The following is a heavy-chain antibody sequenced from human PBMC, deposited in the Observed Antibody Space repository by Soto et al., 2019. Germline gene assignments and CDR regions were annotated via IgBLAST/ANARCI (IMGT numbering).Heavy chain of an antibody. J-gene: IGHJ6*02. CDR1: GFNFNSYT. D-gene: IGHD3-10*01. Sequence: EVQLVESGGGLVKPGGSLRLSCAASGFNFNSYTINWVRQAPGKRLEWLSSISSSGYIFSTDSVRGRFTISRDNAKNSVYLQMNSLRAEDTAVYYCARDRGYDAHDYYYNAMDVWGQGTTVTVSS. CDR2: ISSSGYI. CDR3: ARDRGYDAHDYYYNAMDV. V-gene: IGHV3-21*01.